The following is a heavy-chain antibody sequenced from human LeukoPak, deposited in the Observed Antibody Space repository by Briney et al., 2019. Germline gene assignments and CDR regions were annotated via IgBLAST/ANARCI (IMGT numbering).Heavy chain of an antibody. CDR2: IYYSGNT. CDR3: ARVGQLAFDY. Sequence: SETLSLTCTVSGGSISSSSYYWGWIRQPPGKGLDWIGSIYYSGNTYYNPSLKSRVTILVDTSKNQFSLKLSSVTAADTAVYYCARVGQLAFDYWGQGTLVTVSS. V-gene: IGHV4-39*07. D-gene: IGHD2-2*01. J-gene: IGHJ4*02. CDR1: GGSISSSSYY.